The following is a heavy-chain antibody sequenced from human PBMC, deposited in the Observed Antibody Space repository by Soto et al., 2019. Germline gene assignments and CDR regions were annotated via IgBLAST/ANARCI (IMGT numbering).Heavy chain of an antibody. Sequence: EVQLVESGGGLVQPGGSLRLSCAASGFTFSSYAMHWVRQAPGKGLEYVSAISSNGGSTYYANSVKGRFTISRDNSKNTLYLQMGSLRAEDMAVYYCARAEDSAYDFDYWGQGTLVTVSS. V-gene: IGHV3-64*01. CDR3: ARAEDSAYDFDY. D-gene: IGHD5-12*01. CDR1: GFTFSSYA. J-gene: IGHJ4*02. CDR2: ISSNGGST.